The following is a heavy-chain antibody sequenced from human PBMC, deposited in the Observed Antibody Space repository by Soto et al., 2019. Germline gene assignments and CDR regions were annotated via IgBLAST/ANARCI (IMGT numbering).Heavy chain of an antibody. J-gene: IGHJ3*02. CDR3: ARRYFDILTGPDTDDAFDI. CDR2: INPSGGST. CDR1: GYTFTSYY. D-gene: IGHD3-9*01. V-gene: IGHV1-46*03. Sequence: SVKVSCKASGYTFTSYYMHWVRQAPGQGLEWMGIINPSGGSTSYAQKFQGRVTMTRDTSTSTVYMELSSLRSEDTAVYYCARRYFDILTGPDTDDAFDIWGQGTMVTVSS.